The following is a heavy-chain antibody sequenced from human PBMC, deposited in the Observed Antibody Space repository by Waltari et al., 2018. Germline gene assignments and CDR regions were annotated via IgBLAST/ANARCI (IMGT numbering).Heavy chain of an antibody. CDR1: GGSISSGDYY. J-gene: IGHJ4*02. CDR2: IYYSGSP. V-gene: IGHV4-30-4*08. Sequence: QVQLQESGPGLVKPSQTLSLTCTVSGGSISSGDYYWSWIRQPPGKGLEWIGYIYYSGSPYYNPALKSRVTISVDTSKNQFSLKLSSVTAADTAVYYCARGLGYYDSSGPAFDYWGQGTLVTVSS. CDR3: ARGLGYYDSSGPAFDY. D-gene: IGHD3-22*01.